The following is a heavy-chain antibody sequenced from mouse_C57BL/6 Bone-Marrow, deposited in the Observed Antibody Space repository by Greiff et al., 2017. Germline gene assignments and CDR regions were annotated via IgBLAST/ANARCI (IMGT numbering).Heavy chain of an antibody. D-gene: IGHD1-1*01. J-gene: IGHJ1*03. CDR2: IRNKANGYTT. V-gene: IGHV7-3*01. CDR1: GFTFTDYY. Sequence: EVMLVESGGGLVQPGGSPSLSCAASGFTFTDYYMSWVRQPPGKALEWLGFIRNKANGYTTEYSASVKDRFTISRDNSQSILYLQMNALRAEDSATYYCARSPIYYYGSSHFDVWGTGTTVTVSS. CDR3: ARSPIYYYGSSHFDV.